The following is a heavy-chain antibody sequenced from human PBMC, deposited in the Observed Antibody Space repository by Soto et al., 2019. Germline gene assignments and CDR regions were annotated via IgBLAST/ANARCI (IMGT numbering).Heavy chain of an antibody. V-gene: IGHV1-18*04. CDR3: ARDGPGSGVPFWDY. CDR2: ISAYNGNT. Sequence: QIQLVQSGAEMKKPGASVKVSCKPSGYTFTHYGVSWLRQAPGQGLEWMGWISAYNGNTDYAHKFQGRVALTTDTSTSTAYMELRGLSPDDTAVYFCARDGPGSGVPFWDYWGQGTLVTVSS. D-gene: IGHD2-15*01. CDR1: GYTFTHYG. J-gene: IGHJ4*02.